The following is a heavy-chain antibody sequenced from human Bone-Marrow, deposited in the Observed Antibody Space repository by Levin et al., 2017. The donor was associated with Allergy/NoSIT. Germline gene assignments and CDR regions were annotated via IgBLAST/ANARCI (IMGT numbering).Heavy chain of an antibody. J-gene: IGHJ6*03. Sequence: VASVKVSCKASGGTFSSYAISWVRQAPGQGLEWMGGIIPIFGTANYAQKFQGRVTITADESTSTAYMELSSLRSEDTAVYYCATPKKFIVPAAKTLAYYDYYYMDVWGKGTTVTVSS. CDR1: GGTFSSYA. D-gene: IGHD2-2*01. CDR3: ATPKKFIVPAAKTLAYYDYYYMDV. V-gene: IGHV1-69*13. CDR2: IIPIFGTA.